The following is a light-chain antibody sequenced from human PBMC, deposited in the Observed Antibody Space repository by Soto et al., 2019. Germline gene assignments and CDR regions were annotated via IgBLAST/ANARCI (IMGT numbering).Light chain of an antibody. CDR3: TSYTSSFYV. CDR2: EVS. J-gene: IGLJ1*01. Sequence: QSVLTQPASVSGSPGQSLTISCTGTSSGIGRYNFVSWYQQHPDKAPKLMIYEVSNRPSGVSNRFSGSKSGNTASLTISGLQAADEADYYCTSYTSSFYVFGTGTKVTVL. CDR1: SSGIGRYNF. V-gene: IGLV2-14*01.